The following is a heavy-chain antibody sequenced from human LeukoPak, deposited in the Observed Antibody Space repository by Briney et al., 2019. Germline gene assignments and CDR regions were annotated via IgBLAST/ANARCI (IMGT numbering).Heavy chain of an antibody. V-gene: IGHV1-18*01. D-gene: IGHD3-22*01. J-gene: IGHJ4*02. CDR1: GYIFTSYG. CDR3: ARVGERYYYDSSGYDY. Sequence: GASVKVSCKASGYIFTSYGISWVRQAPGQGLEWMGWISAYNGNTNYAQKLQGRVTMTTDTSTSTAYMELRSLRSDDTAVYYCARVGERYYYDSSGYDYWGQGTLVTVSS. CDR2: ISAYNGNT.